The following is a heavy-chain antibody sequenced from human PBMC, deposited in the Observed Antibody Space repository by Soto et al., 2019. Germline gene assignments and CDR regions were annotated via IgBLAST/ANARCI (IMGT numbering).Heavy chain of an antibody. V-gene: IGHV4-30-4*01. CDR3: ARGPSGDKVDY. D-gene: IGHD7-27*01. CDR2: IYDGGST. CDR1: GDSLSNVNYC. J-gene: IGHJ4*02. Sequence: QVQLQESGPGLVKPSQTLSLTCTVSGDSLSNVNYCWSWILQPPDKGLEWIGNIYDGGSTYNNPSLTSRVTIPVDTSQKQWSPQLSSVSAADTAVYYCARGPSGDKVDYWGQGTLVTVSS.